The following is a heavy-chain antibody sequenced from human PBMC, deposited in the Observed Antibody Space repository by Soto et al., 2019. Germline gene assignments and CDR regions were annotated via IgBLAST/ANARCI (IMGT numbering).Heavy chain of an antibody. CDR1: GFTFGIYW. CDR3: ARGRGWYDYDSSGPFDY. CDR2: IKQDGSEK. V-gene: IGHV3-7*04. J-gene: IGHJ4*02. Sequence: PGGSLRLSCAASGFTFGIYWMSWVRQAPGKGLEWVANIKQDGSEKYYVDSVKGRFTISRDNAKNSLYLQMNSLRDEDTAVYYCARGRGWYDYDSSGPFDYWGQGTLVTVSS. D-gene: IGHD3-22*01.